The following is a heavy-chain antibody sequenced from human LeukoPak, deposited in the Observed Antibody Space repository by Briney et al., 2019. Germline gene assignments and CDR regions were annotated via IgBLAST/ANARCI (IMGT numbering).Heavy chain of an antibody. V-gene: IGHV4-34*01. CDR2: INHSGST. CDR3: ARRGRVRWPYYYGSGSYYLGGFDY. CDR1: GGSFSGYY. D-gene: IGHD3-10*01. Sequence: PSETLSLTCAVYGGSFSGYYWSWIRQPPGKGLEWIGEINHSGSTNYNPSLKSRVTISVDTSKNQFSLKLSSVTAADTAVYYCARRGRVRWPYYYGSGSYYLGGFDYWGQGTLVTVSS. J-gene: IGHJ4*02.